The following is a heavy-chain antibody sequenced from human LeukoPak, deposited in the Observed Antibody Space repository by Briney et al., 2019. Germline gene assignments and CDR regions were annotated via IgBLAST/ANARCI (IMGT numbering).Heavy chain of an antibody. V-gene: IGHV3-7*01. Sequence: GGSLRLSCAASGFTFSSYAMSWVRQAPGKGLEWVANIKPTGSESYFADSVKGRFTMSRDNAKTSLYLQMNSLRAEDTAVYYCARGGYSRGYFDQWGQGTLVTISS. CDR2: IKPTGSES. D-gene: IGHD5-18*01. J-gene: IGHJ4*02. CDR1: GFTFSSYA. CDR3: ARGGYSRGYFDQ.